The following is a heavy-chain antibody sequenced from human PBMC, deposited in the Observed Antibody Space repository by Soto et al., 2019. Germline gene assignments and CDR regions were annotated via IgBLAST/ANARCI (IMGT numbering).Heavy chain of an antibody. V-gene: IGHV3-23*01. CDR3: AKDSTVTTSLYSYYYGLDV. J-gene: IGHJ6*02. Sequence: EVQLLESGGGLVQPGGSLRLSCAASGFTFNNYAMSWVRQAPDKGLEWVSAISGRGGGTYYADSVKGRFTISRDNSKNTLFLQMNSLRAEDTAVYYRAKDSTVTTSLYSYYYGLDVWGQGTTVTVSS. D-gene: IGHD4-17*01. CDR1: GFTFNNYA. CDR2: ISGRGGGT.